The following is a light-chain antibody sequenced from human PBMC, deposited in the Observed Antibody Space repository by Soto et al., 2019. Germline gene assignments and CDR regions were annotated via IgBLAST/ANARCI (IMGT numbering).Light chain of an antibody. CDR1: QGISSW. V-gene: IGKV1-5*01. CDR2: DAS. J-gene: IGKJ1*01. Sequence: DIQMPQSPSSVSASVVDIVTITCRASQGISSWLAWFQQKPGQAPKLLIYDASSLESGVPSRFSGSRSGTEFTLTISSLQPDDFATYYCQEYSSFSFGQGTKVDIK. CDR3: QEYSSFS.